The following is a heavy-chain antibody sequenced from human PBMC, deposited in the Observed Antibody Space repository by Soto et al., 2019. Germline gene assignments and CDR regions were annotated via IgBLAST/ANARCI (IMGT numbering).Heavy chain of an antibody. CDR2: IIPILGIA. J-gene: IGHJ6*02. CDR1: GGTFSSYT. D-gene: IGHD6-13*01. V-gene: IGHV1-69*08. Sequence: QVQLVQSGAEVKKPGSSVKVSCKASGGTFSSYTISWVRQAPGQGLEWMGRIIPILGIANYAQKFQGRVTTTAAKSTSTAYMELSSLRPGDTAVYYCARDASSSWQHSTYYYYGMDVWGQGTTVTVSS. CDR3: ARDASSSWQHSTYYYYGMDV.